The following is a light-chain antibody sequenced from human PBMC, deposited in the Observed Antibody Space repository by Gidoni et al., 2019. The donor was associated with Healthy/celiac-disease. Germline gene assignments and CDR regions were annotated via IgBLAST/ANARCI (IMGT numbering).Light chain of an antibody. Sequence: EIVLTQSPGTLSLSPGERATLSCRASQSVRSSYLAWYQQKPGQAPRLLIYGASSSATGIPDRFSGSGSGTDFTLTISRLEPEDFAVYYCQQYGSSPRTFGGGTKVEIK. J-gene: IGKJ4*01. CDR3: QQYGSSPRT. CDR2: GAS. V-gene: IGKV3-20*01. CDR1: QSVRSSY.